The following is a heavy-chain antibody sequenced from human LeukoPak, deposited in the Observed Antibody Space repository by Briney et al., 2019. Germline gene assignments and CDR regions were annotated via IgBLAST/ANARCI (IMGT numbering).Heavy chain of an antibody. V-gene: IGHV1-18*01. Sequence: ASVKVSCKASGGTFSSYAISWVRQAPGQGLEWMGWISAYNGNTNYAQKLQGRVTMTTDTSTSTAYMELRSLRSDDTAVYYCARVSDIVVVPAAFGSPLIDYWGQGTLVTVSS. CDR3: ARVSDIVVVPAAFGSPLIDY. D-gene: IGHD2-2*01. CDR1: GGTFSSYA. CDR2: ISAYNGNT. J-gene: IGHJ4*02.